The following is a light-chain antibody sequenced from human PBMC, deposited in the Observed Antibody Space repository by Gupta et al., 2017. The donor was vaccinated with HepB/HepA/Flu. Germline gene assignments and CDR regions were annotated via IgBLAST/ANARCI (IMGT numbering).Light chain of an antibody. V-gene: IGKV4-1*01. Sequence: DIVMTQSPDSLAVSLGERATINCKSSQSVLYSSNNKNYLAWYQQKPGQPPKLLIYWASTREYGVPDSFSGRGSGTDFTLIISSRQAEDVAVYYCQQQDSTPVTFGGGTKVDIK. CDR1: QSVLYSSNNKNY. CDR3: QQQDSTPVT. CDR2: WAS. J-gene: IGKJ4*01.